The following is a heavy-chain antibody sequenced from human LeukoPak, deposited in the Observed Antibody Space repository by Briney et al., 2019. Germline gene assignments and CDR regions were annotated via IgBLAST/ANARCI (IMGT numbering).Heavy chain of an antibody. CDR3: ARAWYDYVWGSQYDY. V-gene: IGHV4-38-2*02. CDR2: IYHSGST. Sequence: SETLSLTCTVSGYSISSGYYWGWIRQPPGKGLEWIGSIYHSGSTYYNPSLKSRVTISVDTSKNQFSLKLSSVTAADTAVYYCARAWYDYVWGSQYDYWGQGTLVTVSS. J-gene: IGHJ4*02. D-gene: IGHD3-16*01. CDR1: GYSISSGYY.